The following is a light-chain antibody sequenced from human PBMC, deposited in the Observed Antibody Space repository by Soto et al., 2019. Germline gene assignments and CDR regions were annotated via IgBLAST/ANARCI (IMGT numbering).Light chain of an antibody. J-gene: IGKJ1*01. CDR1: QSISIN. CDR3: QQFRNWPWT. Sequence: EIVLAQASGTLSLSPGDRVTLSCRASQSISINLAWYQHKPGQAPRLLIHAGSTRATGIPARISGSGSGTEFTLTISSLQSEDFAVYYCQQFRNWPWTFGQGTKVDIK. V-gene: IGKV3D-15*01. CDR2: AGS.